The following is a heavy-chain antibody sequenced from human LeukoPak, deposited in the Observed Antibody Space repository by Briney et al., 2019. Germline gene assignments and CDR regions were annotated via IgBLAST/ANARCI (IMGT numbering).Heavy chain of an antibody. Sequence: GGSMRLSCADSGFTFSDYYMSWIRQAPGKGLEWVSYISSSSSYTNYADSVKGRFTISRDNAKNSLYLQMNSLRAEDTAVYYCARARYCSGGSCRGGINWFDPWGQGTLVTVSS. CDR3: ARARYCSGGSCRGGINWFDP. CDR2: ISSSSSYT. J-gene: IGHJ5*02. V-gene: IGHV3-11*06. D-gene: IGHD2-15*01. CDR1: GFTFSDYY.